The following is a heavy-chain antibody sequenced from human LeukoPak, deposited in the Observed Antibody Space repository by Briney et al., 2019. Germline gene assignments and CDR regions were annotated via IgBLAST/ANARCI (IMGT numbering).Heavy chain of an antibody. CDR3: VRDMGGDGFDI. Sequence: PGGSLRLSCAVSGFTFSPSWMSWVRQAPGKGLECVANIRQDTSEKYYVDSVTGRFIISRDNAKTSLFLQMNSLRVDDTAIYYCVRDMGGDGFDIWGQGTTVTVSS. CDR1: GFTFSPSW. J-gene: IGHJ3*02. D-gene: IGHD1-26*01. V-gene: IGHV3-7*04. CDR2: IRQDTSEK.